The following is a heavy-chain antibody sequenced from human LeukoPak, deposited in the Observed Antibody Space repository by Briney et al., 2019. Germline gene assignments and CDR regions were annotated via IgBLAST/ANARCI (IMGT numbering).Heavy chain of an antibody. CDR2: IIPIFGTA. Sequence: GASVKVSCKASGGTFSSYAISWVRQAPGQGLEWMGGIIPIFGTANYAQKFQGRVTITAGESTSTAYMELSSLRSEDTAVYYCARVLPYYGENNWYFDLWGRGTLVTVSS. CDR3: ARVLPYYGENNWYFDL. V-gene: IGHV1-69*01. D-gene: IGHD4-17*01. J-gene: IGHJ2*01. CDR1: GGTFSSYA.